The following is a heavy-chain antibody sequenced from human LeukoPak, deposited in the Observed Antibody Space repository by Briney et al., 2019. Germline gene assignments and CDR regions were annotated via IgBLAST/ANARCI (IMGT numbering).Heavy chain of an antibody. D-gene: IGHD4/OR15-4a*01. Sequence: GASVKVSCKASGYTFTCYYMHWVRQAPGQGPEWMGWININTGNPTYAQGFTGRFVFSLDNSVSTTYLHITRLQAEDTALYYCATSYFFDDYGQRRIWAFDSWGQGTLVSVSS. CDR2: ININTGNP. CDR1: GYTFTCYY. V-gene: IGHV7-4-1*02. CDR3: ATSYFFDDYGQRRIWAFDS. J-gene: IGHJ4*02.